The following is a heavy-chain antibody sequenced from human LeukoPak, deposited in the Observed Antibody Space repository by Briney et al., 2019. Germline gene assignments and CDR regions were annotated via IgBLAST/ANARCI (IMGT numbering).Heavy chain of an antibody. V-gene: IGHV4-34*01. J-gene: IGHJ4*02. Sequence: PSETLPLTCAVYGGSFSGYYWSWIRQPPGKGLEWLWEINHSGSTNYNPSLKSRVTISVDTSKNQFSLKLSSVTAADTAVYYCARLDSGDGYNWPLDYWGQGTLVTVSS. CDR1: GGSFSGYY. CDR3: ARLDSGDGYNWPLDY. CDR2: INHSGST. D-gene: IGHD5-24*01.